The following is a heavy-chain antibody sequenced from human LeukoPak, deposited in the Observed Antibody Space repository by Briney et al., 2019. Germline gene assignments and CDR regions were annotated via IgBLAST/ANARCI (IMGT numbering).Heavy chain of an antibody. J-gene: IGHJ6*03. Sequence: SETLSLTCTVSGGSISSSSYYWGWIRQPPGKGLEWIGSIYYSGSTYYNPSLKSRVTISVDTSKNQFSLKLSSVTAADTAVYYCARVYQDIVVVPAASDHYMDVWGKGTTVTVSS. CDR1: GGSISSSSYY. CDR2: IYYSGST. V-gene: IGHV4-39*01. D-gene: IGHD2-2*01. CDR3: ARVYQDIVVVPAASDHYMDV.